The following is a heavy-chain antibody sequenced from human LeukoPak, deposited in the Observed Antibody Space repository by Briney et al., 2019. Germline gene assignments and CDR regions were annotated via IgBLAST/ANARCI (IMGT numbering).Heavy chain of an antibody. CDR1: GGSFSGYY. Sequence: AETLSLTCAVYGGSFSGYYWSWIRQPPGKRLEWIGEINHSGSTNYNPSLKSRVTISVDTSKNQFSLKLSSVTAADTAVYYCARGDYYGSGSYGGLDYWGQGTLVTVSS. V-gene: IGHV4-34*01. CDR3: ARGDYYGSGSYGGLDY. CDR2: INHSGST. D-gene: IGHD3-10*01. J-gene: IGHJ4*02.